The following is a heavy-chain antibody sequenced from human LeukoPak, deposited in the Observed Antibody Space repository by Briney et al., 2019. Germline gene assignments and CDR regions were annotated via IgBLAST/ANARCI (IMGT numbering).Heavy chain of an antibody. J-gene: IGHJ5*02. CDR3: ARDDSGYYYDSSGHNWFDP. D-gene: IGHD3-22*01. V-gene: IGHV3-9*01. CDR2: ISWNSGSI. Sequence: PGGSLRLSCAASGFTFDDYAMHWVRQAPGKGLEWVSGISWNSGSIGYADSVKGRFTISRDNSKNTLYLQMSSLRSEDTAVYYCARDDSGYYYDSSGHNWFDPWGQGTLVTVSS. CDR1: GFTFDDYA.